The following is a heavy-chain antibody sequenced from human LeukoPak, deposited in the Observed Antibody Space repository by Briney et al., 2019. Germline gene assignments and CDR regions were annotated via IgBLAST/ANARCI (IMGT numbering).Heavy chain of an antibody. J-gene: IGHJ5*02. D-gene: IGHD5-18*01. CDR1: GFTFSSYS. CDR2: ISSSSSTI. CDR3: ARDRDFTAMVPNWFDP. V-gene: IGHV3-48*01. Sequence: GSLRLSCAASGFTFSSYSMNWVRQAPGKGLEWVSYISSSSSTIYYADSVKGRFTISRDNAKNSLYLQMNSLRAEDTAVYYCARDRDFTAMVPNWFDPWGQGTLVTVSS.